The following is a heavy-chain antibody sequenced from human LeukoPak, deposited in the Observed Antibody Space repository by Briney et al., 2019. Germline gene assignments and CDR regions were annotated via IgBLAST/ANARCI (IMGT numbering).Heavy chain of an antibody. Sequence: SETLSLTCTVSGGSISSSSYYWGWIRQPPGKGLEWIGNIYYSGSTYYNPSLRSRVTISVDTSKSQFSLKLSSVTAADTAVYYCARDLFDSSGYYHYYFDYWGQGTLVTVSS. CDR2: IYYSGST. J-gene: IGHJ4*02. CDR3: ARDLFDSSGYYHYYFDY. V-gene: IGHV4-39*07. CDR1: GGSISSSSYY. D-gene: IGHD3-22*01.